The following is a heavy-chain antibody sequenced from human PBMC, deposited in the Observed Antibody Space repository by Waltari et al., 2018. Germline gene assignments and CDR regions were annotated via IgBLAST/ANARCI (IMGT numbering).Heavy chain of an antibody. CDR2: NNHSGST. J-gene: IGHJ6*03. V-gene: IGHV4-34*01. D-gene: IGHD3-3*01. CDR1: GGSFSGYY. CDR3: ARGGVVPYYYYYYYMDV. Sequence: QVQLQQWGAGLLKPSETLSLTCAVYGGSFSGYYWSWIRQPPGKGLEWIGENNHSGSTNYNPSLKRRVTIAVDTSKNQFSLKLSSVTAADTAVYYCARGGVVPYYYYYYYMDVWGKGTTVTVSS.